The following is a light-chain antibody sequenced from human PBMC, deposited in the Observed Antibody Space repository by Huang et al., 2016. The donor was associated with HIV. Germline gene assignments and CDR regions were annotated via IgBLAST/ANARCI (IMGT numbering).Light chain of an antibody. V-gene: IGKV1-39*01. CDR1: QTISNN. CDR3: QQSYTTPRT. CDR2: SAS. J-gene: IGKJ1*01. Sequence: IQMTQSPSSLSASVGARVTITCRSNQTISNNLNWYQQKPGKAPNLLIFSASTSQSGVPSRFSGSGSGTDFALTISSLQADDVATYFCQQSYTTPRTFGQGTRVEIK.